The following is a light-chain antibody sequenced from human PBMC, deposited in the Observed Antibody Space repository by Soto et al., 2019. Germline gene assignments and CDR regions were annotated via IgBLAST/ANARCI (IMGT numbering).Light chain of an antibody. CDR3: HQYGSSPRA. Sequence: EIVLTQSPGTLSLSPGERATLSCRASQSVSNSYLAWYQQKPGQAPRLLIYGASSRATGIPDRFSGSGSGTDFNLTISRLESEDFAVYYCHQYGSSPRAFGQGTKVEIK. V-gene: IGKV3-20*01. J-gene: IGKJ1*01. CDR2: GAS. CDR1: QSVSNSY.